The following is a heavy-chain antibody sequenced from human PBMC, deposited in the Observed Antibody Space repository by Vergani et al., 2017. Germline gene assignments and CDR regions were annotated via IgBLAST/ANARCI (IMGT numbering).Heavy chain of an antibody. CDR3: ARRDCSSTSCSNYYYYGMDV. CDR1: GGSVSSGSYY. D-gene: IGHD2-2*01. Sequence: QVQLQESGPGLVKPSETLSLTCTVSGGSVSSGSYYWSWIRQPAGKGLEWIGYIYYSGSTNYNPSLKSRVTISVDTSKNQFSLKLSSVTAADTAVYYCARRDCSSTSCSNYYYYGMDVWGQGTTVTVSS. J-gene: IGHJ6*02. CDR2: IYYSGST. V-gene: IGHV4-61*10.